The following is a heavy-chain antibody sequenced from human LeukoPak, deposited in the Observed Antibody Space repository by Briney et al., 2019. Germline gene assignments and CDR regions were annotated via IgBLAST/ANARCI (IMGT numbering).Heavy chain of an antibody. Sequence: SSETLSLTCTVSGGSISSSSYYWGWIRQPPGKGLEWSGSIYYSGSTYYNPSLKSRVTISVDTSKNQFSLKLSSVTAADTAVYYCARAYSSGWNPFDYWGQGTLVTVSS. V-gene: IGHV4-39*07. CDR1: GGSISSSSYY. CDR2: IYYSGST. D-gene: IGHD6-19*01. CDR3: ARAYSSGWNPFDY. J-gene: IGHJ4*02.